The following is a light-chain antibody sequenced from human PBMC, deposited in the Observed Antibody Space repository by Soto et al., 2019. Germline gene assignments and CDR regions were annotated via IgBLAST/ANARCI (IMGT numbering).Light chain of an antibody. V-gene: IGKV3-20*01. CDR1: QSVSSSY. CDR3: HQYDSTPLT. Sequence: EIVLTQSPGTLSLSPGERATLSCRASQSVSSSYLAWYQQKPGQAPRLLIYGASSRATDMPDRFSGSGSGTDFTLTISRLEPEDFAVYYCHQYDSTPLTFGGGTKVEIK. CDR2: GAS. J-gene: IGKJ4*01.